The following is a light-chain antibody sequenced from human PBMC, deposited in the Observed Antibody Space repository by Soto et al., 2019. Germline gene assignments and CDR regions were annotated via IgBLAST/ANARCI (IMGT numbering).Light chain of an antibody. J-gene: IGKJ4*01. Sequence: EIVLTQSPATLSLSPGEGATLSCRTSQNVDSYLAWFQQKPGQPPRLLIYDASNRATGIPARFSGSGSGTDFTLTISSLEPDDSAVYYCQQRRDWPLTFGGGTKVEIK. CDR3: QQRRDWPLT. CDR2: DAS. CDR1: QNVDSY. V-gene: IGKV3-11*01.